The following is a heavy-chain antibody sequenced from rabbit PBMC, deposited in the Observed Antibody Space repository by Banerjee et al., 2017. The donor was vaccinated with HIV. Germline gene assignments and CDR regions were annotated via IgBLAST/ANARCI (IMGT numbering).Heavy chain of an antibody. D-gene: IGHD8-1*01. J-gene: IGHJ6*01. CDR1: GFDVNART. Sequence: QEQLEESGGDLVKPEGSLTLTCNVSGFDVNARTMGWVRQAPGKGLEYIGRIITGGNTWYATWVNGRFTMSKTSSTTVTLQMTSLTVADTATYFCARYVGSGYWDLWGQGTLVTVS. CDR2: IITGGNT. V-gene: IGHV1S45*01. CDR3: ARYVGSGYWDL.